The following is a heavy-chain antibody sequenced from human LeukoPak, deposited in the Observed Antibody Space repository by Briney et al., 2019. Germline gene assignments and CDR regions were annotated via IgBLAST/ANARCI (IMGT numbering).Heavy chain of an antibody. CDR2: INHSGST. J-gene: IGHJ4*02. CDR3: ARDGYCSSSTCYDY. D-gene: IGHD2-2*01. V-gene: IGHV4-34*01. Sequence: SETLSLTCAVYGGSFSGYYWSWIRQPPGKGLEWIGEINHSGSTNYNPSLKSRVTISVDTSKNQFSLKLISVTAADTAVYYCARDGYCSSSTCYDYWGQGTLVTVYS. CDR1: GGSFSGYY.